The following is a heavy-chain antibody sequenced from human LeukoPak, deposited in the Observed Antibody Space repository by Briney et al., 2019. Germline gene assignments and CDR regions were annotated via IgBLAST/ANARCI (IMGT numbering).Heavy chain of an antibody. CDR2: IRYDESNK. CDR1: GFTFSKYG. J-gene: IGHJ4*02. V-gene: IGHV3-30*02. Sequence: GGSLRLSCAASGFTFSKYGMHWVRQAPGKGLEWVAFIRYDESNKYYADSVKGRFTISRDNSKNTLHVQMNSLRPEDTAVYYCAKGGGGVVTAIVDYWGQGTLVTVSS. D-gene: IGHD2-21*02. CDR3: AKGGGGVVTAIVDY.